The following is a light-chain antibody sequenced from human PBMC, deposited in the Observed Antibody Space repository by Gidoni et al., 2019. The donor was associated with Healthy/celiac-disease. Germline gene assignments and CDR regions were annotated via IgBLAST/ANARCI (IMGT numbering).Light chain of an antibody. V-gene: IGKV3-20*01. J-gene: IGKJ4*01. CDR3: QQYGSSPLT. Sequence: IVFTQSPGTLSLSPGERATLSCRASQSVSSSYLAWYQQKPGQAPRLLIYGASSRATGIPDRFSGSGSGTDFTLTISRLETEDFAVYYRQQYGSSPLTFGGGTKVEIK. CDR2: GAS. CDR1: QSVSSSY.